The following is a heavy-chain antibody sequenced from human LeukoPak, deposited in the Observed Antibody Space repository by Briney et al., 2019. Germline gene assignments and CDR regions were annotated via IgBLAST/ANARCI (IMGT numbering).Heavy chain of an antibody. V-gene: IGHV3-23*01. Sequence: GGSLRLSCAASGFTFSSYAMSWVRQAPGKGLEWGSAISGSGGSTYYTDSVKGRFTISRDNSKNALGLQMNSLRAEDTAVYYCAKDGFLLWRGAFDIWGQGTMVTVSS. CDR3: AKDGFLLWRGAFDI. D-gene: IGHD2-21*01. J-gene: IGHJ3*02. CDR2: ISGSGGST. CDR1: GFTFSSYA.